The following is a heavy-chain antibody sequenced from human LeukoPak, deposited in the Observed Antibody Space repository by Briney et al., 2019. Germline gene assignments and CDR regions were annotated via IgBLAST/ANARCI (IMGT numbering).Heavy chain of an antibody. CDR3: ARAPPHPVDYAFYFDY. J-gene: IGHJ4*02. CDR2: VSGSGGST. Sequence: SGGSLRLSCAASGFHFCSYAVRWVRQAPGKGLEWVSTVSGSGGSTYYADSVKGRFTISRDNSKNTLYLQMNSLRAEDTAVYYCARAPPHPVDYAFYFDYWGQGTLVTVSS. D-gene: IGHD4-17*01. V-gene: IGHV3-23*01. CDR1: GFHFCSYA.